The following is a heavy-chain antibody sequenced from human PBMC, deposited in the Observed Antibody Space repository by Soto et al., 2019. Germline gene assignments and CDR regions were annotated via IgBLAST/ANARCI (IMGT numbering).Heavy chain of an antibody. CDR2: ISGNSVGG. CDR1: GFTFDHYA. V-gene: IGHV3-9*01. CDR3: AKGVANYYAVLGWDY. J-gene: IGHJ4*02. Sequence: EGQLVESGGGLAQPGRSLRLSCAASGFTFDHYAMHWVRQAPGKGLEWVSGISGNSVGGVYADPVKDRFTISRDNAKNSLYLQMNSLRAEDTALYYCAKGVANYYAVLGWDYWGQGTPVTVSS. D-gene: IGHD3-10*01.